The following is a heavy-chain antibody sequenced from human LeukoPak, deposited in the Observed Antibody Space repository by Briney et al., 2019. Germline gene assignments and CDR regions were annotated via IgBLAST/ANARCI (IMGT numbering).Heavy chain of an antibody. CDR3: ARDSVFWTFDP. D-gene: IGHD3/OR15-3a*01. CDR1: GGSISSYY. V-gene: IGHV4-4*08. J-gene: IGHJ5*02. CDR2: IYYSGSA. Sequence: SETLSLTCTVSGGSISSYYWSWIRQPPGKGLEWIGYIYYSGSANYNPSLKSRLTMAVDTSKNQISLKLTSVTAADTAVYYCARDSVFWTFDPWAQGALVTVSS.